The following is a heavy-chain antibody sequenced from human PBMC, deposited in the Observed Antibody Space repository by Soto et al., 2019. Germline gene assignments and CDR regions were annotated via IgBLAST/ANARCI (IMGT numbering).Heavy chain of an antibody. CDR3: ASLRAYCSGGSCYSYWFDP. V-gene: IGHV3-21*01. Sequence: EVQLVECGGGLVKPGRSLRLSCAASGFTFSSYSMNWVRQAPGKGLEWVSSISSSSSYIYYADSVKGRFTISRDNANNSLYLQMNSLRAEDTAVYYCASLRAYCSGGSCYSYWFDPWGQGTLVTVSS. J-gene: IGHJ5*02. CDR2: ISSSSSYI. CDR1: GFTFSSYS. D-gene: IGHD2-15*01.